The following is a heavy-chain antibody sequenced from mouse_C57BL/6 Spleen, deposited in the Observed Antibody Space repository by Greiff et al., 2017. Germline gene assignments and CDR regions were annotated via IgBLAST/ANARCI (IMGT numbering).Heavy chain of an antibody. CDR3: AGEDYYGSKAWFAY. Sequence: EVQLQESGPGLVKPSQSLSLTCSVTGYSITSGYYWNWIRQFPGNKLEWMGYISYDGSNNYNPSLKNRISITRDTSKNQFFLKLNSVTTEDTATYYCAGEDYYGSKAWFAYWGQGTLVTVSA. CDR1: GYSITSGYY. J-gene: IGHJ3*01. D-gene: IGHD1-1*01. V-gene: IGHV3-6*01. CDR2: ISYDGSN.